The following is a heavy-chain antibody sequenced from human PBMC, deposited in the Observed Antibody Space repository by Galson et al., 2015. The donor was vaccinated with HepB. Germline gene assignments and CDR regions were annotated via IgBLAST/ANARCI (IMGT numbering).Heavy chain of an antibody. CDR3: ARGSSSWKYWYLDL. CDR1: GYTFTSYA. D-gene: IGHD6-13*01. J-gene: IGHJ2*01. Sequence: SVKVSCKASGYTFTSYAMHWVRQAPGQRLEWMGWINAGNGNTKYSQKFQGRVTITRDTSASTAYMELSSLRSEDTAVYYCARGSSSWKYWYLDLWGRGTLVTVSS. CDR2: INAGNGNT. V-gene: IGHV1-3*01.